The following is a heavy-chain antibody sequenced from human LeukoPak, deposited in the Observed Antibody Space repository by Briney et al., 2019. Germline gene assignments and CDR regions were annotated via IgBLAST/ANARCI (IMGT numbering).Heavy chain of an antibody. D-gene: IGHD4-23*01. CDR1: GGTFSSYA. J-gene: IGHJ5*02. V-gene: IGHV1-69*13. CDR2: IIPIFGTA. CDR3: ARGAYGGWSAPFDP. Sequence: SVKVSCKASGGTFSSYAISWVRQAPGQGLEWMGGIIPIFGTANYTQKFQGRVTITADESTSTAYMELSSLRSEDTAVYYCARGAYGGWSAPFDPWGQGTLVTVSS.